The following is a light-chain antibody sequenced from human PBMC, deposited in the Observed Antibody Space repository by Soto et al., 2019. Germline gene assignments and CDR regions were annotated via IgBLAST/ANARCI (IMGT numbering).Light chain of an antibody. CDR2: EVS. CDR1: SSDVGSYNR. CDR3: SLYISRSTYV. Sequence: QSALTQPPSVSGSPGQSVHLSCTGTSSDVGSYNRVSWYQQPPGTAPKLMIYEVSNRPSGVPDRFSGSKSGNTASLTISGLQYEDEADYYCSLYISRSTYVFVTGTKLTVL. V-gene: IGLV2-18*01. J-gene: IGLJ1*01.